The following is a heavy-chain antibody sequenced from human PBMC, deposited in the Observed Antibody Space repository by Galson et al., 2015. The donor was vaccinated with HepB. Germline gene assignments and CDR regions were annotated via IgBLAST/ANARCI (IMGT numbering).Heavy chain of an antibody. CDR3: ARVGVPAARRAEAAAAGNYYYMDV. J-gene: IGHJ6*03. D-gene: IGHD2-2*01. CDR2: INTNTGNP. V-gene: IGHV7-4-1*02. CDR1: GYTFTSYA. Sequence: SVKVSCKASGYTFTSYAMNWVRQAPGQGLEWMGWINTNTGNPTYAQGFTGRFVFSLDTSVSTAYLQISSLKAEDTAVYYCARVGVPAARRAEAAAAGNYYYMDVWGKGTTVTVSS.